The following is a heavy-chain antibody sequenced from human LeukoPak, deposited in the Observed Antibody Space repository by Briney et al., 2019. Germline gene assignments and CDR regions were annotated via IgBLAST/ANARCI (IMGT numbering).Heavy chain of an antibody. V-gene: IGHV1-2*02. D-gene: IGHD2-2*01. CDR1: GYTFTGYY. CDR2: INPNSGGT. Sequence: ASVKVSCKASGYTFTGYYMHWVRQAPGQGLEWMGWINPNSGGTNYAQKFQGRVTMTRDTSISTAYMELSRLRSDDTAVYYCARGDIVVVPARPNWFDPWGQGTLVTVSS. J-gene: IGHJ5*02. CDR3: ARGDIVVVPARPNWFDP.